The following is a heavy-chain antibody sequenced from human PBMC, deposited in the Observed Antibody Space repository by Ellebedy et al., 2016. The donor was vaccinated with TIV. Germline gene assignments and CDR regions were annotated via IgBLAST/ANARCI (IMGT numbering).Heavy chain of an antibody. V-gene: IGHV3-30*02. D-gene: IGHD1-14*01. CDR2: IQYHGTDI. Sequence: PGGSLRLSCAASGFTFSNYGMHWVRQAPGKGLEWVSFIQYHGTDIYFADSVKGRFTISRDNSKNKLYLHMNSLRAVDKAVYYCAKDPRRRYVVRGTSYYFDFWGQGTLVTVSS. CDR1: GFTFSNYG. J-gene: IGHJ4*02. CDR3: AKDPRRRYVVRGTSYYFDF.